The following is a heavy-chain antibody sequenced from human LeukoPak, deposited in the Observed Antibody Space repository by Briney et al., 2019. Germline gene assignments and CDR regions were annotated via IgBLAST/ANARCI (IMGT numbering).Heavy chain of an antibody. J-gene: IGHJ4*02. CDR1: GYTFISNY. CDR2: IYPRDGST. CDR3: ARDQEGFDY. Sequence: ASVKVSCKASGYTFISNYIHWVRQAPGQGLEWMGMIYPRDGSTSYEQKFQGRVTVTRDTSTSTVQMELSGLRSEDTAVYYCARDQEGFDYWGQGTLVTVSS. V-gene: IGHV1-46*01.